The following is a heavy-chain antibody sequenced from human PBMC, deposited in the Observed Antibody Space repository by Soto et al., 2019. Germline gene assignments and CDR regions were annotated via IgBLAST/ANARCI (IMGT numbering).Heavy chain of an antibody. V-gene: IGHV3-48*03. CDR1: GFTFSSYE. CDR3: AVDYGDSLADY. CDR2: ISSSGSTI. J-gene: IGHJ4*02. Sequence: GGSLRLSCAASGFTFSSYEMNWVRQAPGKGLEWVSYISSSGSTIYYADSVKGRFTISRDNAKNSLYLQMNSLRAEDTAVYYCAVDYGDSLADYWGQGTLVTVSS. D-gene: IGHD4-17*01.